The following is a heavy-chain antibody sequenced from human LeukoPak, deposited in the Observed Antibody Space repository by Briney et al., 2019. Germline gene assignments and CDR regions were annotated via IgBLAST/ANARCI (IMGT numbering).Heavy chain of an antibody. D-gene: IGHD3-9*01. CDR2: INPNSGGT. CDR1: GYTFTGYY. V-gene: IGHV1-2*02. J-gene: IGHJ4*02. Sequence: ASVKVSCKASGYTFTGYYMHWVRQAPGQGLEWMGWINPNSGGTNYAQKFQGRVTMTRDTSISTAYMELSRLRSDDTAVYYCAGGAQVLRYFDWLLSHWGQGTLVTVSS. CDR3: AGGAQVLRYFDWLLSH.